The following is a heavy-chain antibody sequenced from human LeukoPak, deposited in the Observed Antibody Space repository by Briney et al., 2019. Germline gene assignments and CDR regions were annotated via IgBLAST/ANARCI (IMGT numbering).Heavy chain of an antibody. V-gene: IGHV3-48*01. CDR2: ISSSSTTI. CDR1: GFTFSSYN. Sequence: PGGSLRLSCAASGFTFSSYNMNWVRQAPGKGLEWVSYISSSSTTIYYADSVKGRFTISRDNAKNSLYLQMNSLRAEDTAVYYCARVYLPAAIKAGPDYWGQGTLVTVSS. CDR3: ARVYLPAAIKAGPDY. D-gene: IGHD2-2*01. J-gene: IGHJ4*02.